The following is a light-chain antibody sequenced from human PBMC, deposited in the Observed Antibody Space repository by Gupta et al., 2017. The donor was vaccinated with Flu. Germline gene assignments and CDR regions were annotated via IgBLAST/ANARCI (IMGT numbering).Light chain of an antibody. CDR1: QSVLYSSNNKNY. CDR3: QQYYSTPRT. CDR2: WAS. J-gene: IGKJ1*01. V-gene: IGKV4-1*01. Sequence: SLGERATINCKSSQSVLYSSNNKNYLTWYQQKPGQPPKLLIYWASTRESGVPDRFSGSGSGTDFTLTIRSLQAEDVAVYYCQQYYSTPRTFGQGTKVEIK.